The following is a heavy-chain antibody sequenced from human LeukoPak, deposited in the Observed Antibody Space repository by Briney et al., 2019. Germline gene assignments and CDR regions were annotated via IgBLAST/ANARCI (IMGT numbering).Heavy chain of an antibody. CDR3: AREARAPPH. CDR2: IKQDGSDK. J-gene: IGHJ4*02. Sequence: GESLKISCAASGFTFSSYSMSWVRQAPGKGLEWVANIKQDGSDKHCVDSVKGRFTISRDNAKNSVFLQMNSLRAEDTAVYYCAREARAPPHWGQGTLVTVSS. CDR1: GFTFSSYS. V-gene: IGHV3-7*05.